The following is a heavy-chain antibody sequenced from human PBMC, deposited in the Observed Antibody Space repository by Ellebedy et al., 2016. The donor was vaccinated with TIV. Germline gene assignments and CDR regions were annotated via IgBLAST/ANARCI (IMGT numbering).Heavy chain of an antibody. V-gene: IGHV3-11*01. CDR2: ISSSGSTI. J-gene: IGHJ4*02. D-gene: IGHD5-18*01. Sequence: GGSLRLXXAASGFTFSDYYMSWIRQAPGKGLEWVSYISSSGSTIYYADSVKGRFTISRDNAKNSLYLQMNSLRAEDTAVYYCASGSWDTAMVKNPRPFDYWGQGTLVTVSS. CDR1: GFTFSDYY. CDR3: ASGSWDTAMVKNPRPFDY.